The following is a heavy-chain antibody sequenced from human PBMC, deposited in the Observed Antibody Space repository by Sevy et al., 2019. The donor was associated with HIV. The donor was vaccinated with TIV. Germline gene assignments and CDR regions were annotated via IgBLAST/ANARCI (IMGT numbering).Heavy chain of an antibody. D-gene: IGHD1-26*01. J-gene: IGHJ4*02. Sequence: ASVKVSCKASGGTLSSYGIAWVRQAPGQGLEWMGGIMPMFGTSNYLQKFHGRVAITADESTSTAYMELSSLTFEDSAVYYCARRSRISGAYGDFFDYWGQGTLVTVSS. CDR3: ARRSRISGAYGDFFDY. CDR1: GGTLSSYG. V-gene: IGHV1-69*13. CDR2: IMPMFGTS.